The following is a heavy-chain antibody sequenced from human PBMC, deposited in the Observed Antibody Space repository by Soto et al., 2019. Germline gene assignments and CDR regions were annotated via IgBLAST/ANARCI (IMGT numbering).Heavy chain of an antibody. CDR2: ISGSGGSK. CDR3: ARESTPYYYGSGSYRSYGMDV. Sequence: GGSLRLSCAASGFTFSNCAMIWVRQPPGKGLEWVSGISGSGGSKYYADSVKGRFTISRDNSKNTLYLQMNSLRAEDTAVYYCARESTPYYYGSGSYRSYGMDVWGQGTTVTVSS. D-gene: IGHD3-10*01. J-gene: IGHJ6*02. CDR1: GFTFSNCA. V-gene: IGHV3-23*01.